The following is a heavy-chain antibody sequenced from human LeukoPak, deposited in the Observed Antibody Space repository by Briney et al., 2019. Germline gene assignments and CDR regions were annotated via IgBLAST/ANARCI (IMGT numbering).Heavy chain of an antibody. CDR2: ISYDGSNK. D-gene: IGHD3-3*01. CDR3: AKDRAFWSGYFDY. J-gene: IGHJ4*02. CDR1: GFTFSSYS. Sequence: GGSLRLSCAASGFTFSSYSMNWVRQAPGKGLEWVAVISYDGSNKYYADSVKGRFTISRDNSKNTLYLQMNSLRAEDTAVYYCAKDRAFWSGYFDYWGQGTLVTVSS. V-gene: IGHV3-30*18.